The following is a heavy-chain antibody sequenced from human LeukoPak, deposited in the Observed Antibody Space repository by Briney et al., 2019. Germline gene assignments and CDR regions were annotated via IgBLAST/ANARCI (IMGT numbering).Heavy chain of an antibody. CDR1: GGSISSGGYY. Sequence: SQTLSLTCTVSGGSISSGGYYWSWIRQPPGKGLEWIGYIYHSGSTYYNPSLKSRVTISVDRSKNQFSLKLSSVTAADTAVYYCARVNWPNYFDYWGQGTLVTVSS. J-gene: IGHJ4*02. CDR3: ARVNWPNYFDY. D-gene: IGHD1-20*01. CDR2: IYHSGST. V-gene: IGHV4-30-2*01.